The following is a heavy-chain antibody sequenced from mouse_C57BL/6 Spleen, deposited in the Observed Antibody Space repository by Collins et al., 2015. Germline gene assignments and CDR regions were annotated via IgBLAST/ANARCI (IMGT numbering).Heavy chain of an antibody. CDR1: GYTFTSSW. CDR3: TRTGRAYRYDEEEDYYAMDY. V-gene: IGHV1S22*01. CDR2: IYPGSGST. Sequence: LQQPGSELVRPGASVKLSCKASGYTFTSSWMHWVKQRPDQGLEWIGNIYPGSGSTTYDEKFNSKATLTVDTSSSTAYMQLSSLTSEDSAVYYCTRTGRAYRYDEEEDYYAMDYWGQGTSVTVSS. J-gene: IGHJ4*01. D-gene: IGHD2-14*01.